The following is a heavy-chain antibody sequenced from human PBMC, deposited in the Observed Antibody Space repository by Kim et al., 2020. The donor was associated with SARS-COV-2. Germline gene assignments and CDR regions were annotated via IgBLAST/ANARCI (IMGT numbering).Heavy chain of an antibody. CDR2: INPNSGGT. V-gene: IGHV1-2*04. CDR3: ARGAEWELAFFDY. CDR1: GYTFTGYY. Sequence: ASVKVSCKASGYTFTGYYMHWVRQAPGQGLEWMGWINPNSGGTNYAQKFQGWVTMTRDTSISTAYMELSRLRSDDTAVYYCARGAEWELAFFDYWGQGTLVTVSS. J-gene: IGHJ4*02. D-gene: IGHD1-26*01.